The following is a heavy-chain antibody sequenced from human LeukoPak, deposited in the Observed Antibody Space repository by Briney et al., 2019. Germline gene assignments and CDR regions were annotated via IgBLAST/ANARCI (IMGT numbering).Heavy chain of an antibody. V-gene: IGHV3-43*01. CDR3: ARQWERNYFDY. CDR2: ISWDGDTT. CDR1: GFTFEDYT. D-gene: IGHD1-26*01. Sequence: GGSLRLSCAASGFTFEDYTMHWVRHGPGKGLEWVSLISWDGDTTYYADSVKGRFTISRDNSKKSLYLQMNSLTTADTAFYYCARQWERNYFDYWGQGTLVTVSS. J-gene: IGHJ4*02.